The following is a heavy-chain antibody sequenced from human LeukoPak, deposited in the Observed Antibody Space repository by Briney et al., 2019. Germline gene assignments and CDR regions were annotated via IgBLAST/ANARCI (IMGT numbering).Heavy chain of an antibody. V-gene: IGHV4-59*11. CDR2: IYYSGST. D-gene: IGHD6-13*01. CDR1: GGSISSHY. Sequence: KPSETLSLTCTVSGGSISSHYWSWIRQPPGKGLEWIGYIYYSGSTNYNPSFKSRVTISVDTSKNQFSLKLSSVTAADTAVYYCAKSREIAAAMISWGQGTLVTVSS. J-gene: IGHJ5*02. CDR3: AKSREIAAAMIS.